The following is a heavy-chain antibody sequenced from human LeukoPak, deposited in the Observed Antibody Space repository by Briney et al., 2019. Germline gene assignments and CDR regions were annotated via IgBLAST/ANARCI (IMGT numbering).Heavy chain of an antibody. J-gene: IGHJ4*02. CDR2: VHLDGRT. Sequence: SGTLSLTCAVSGGSVTSTNWWTWVRQPPGKGLEWIGEVHLDGRTNYNPSLTGRLTLSVDLYENHISLKLASVTAADTAVYYCAREGGFYRPLDYLGQGTLVTVSS. V-gene: IGHV4-4*02. CDR3: AREGGFYRPLDY. CDR1: GGSVTSTNW. D-gene: IGHD3-3*01.